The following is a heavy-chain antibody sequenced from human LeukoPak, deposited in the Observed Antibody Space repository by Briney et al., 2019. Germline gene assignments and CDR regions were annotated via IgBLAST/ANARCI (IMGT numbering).Heavy chain of an antibody. Sequence: PSETLSLTCTVSGGSISSGSYYWSWIRQPAGKGLEWIGRIYTSGSTNYNPSLKSRVTISVDTSKNQFSLKLSSVTAADTAVYYCARGYHYYYMDVWGKGTTVTISS. J-gene: IGHJ6*03. V-gene: IGHV4-61*02. CDR1: GGSISSGSYY. CDR2: IYTSGST. CDR3: ARGYHYYYMDV.